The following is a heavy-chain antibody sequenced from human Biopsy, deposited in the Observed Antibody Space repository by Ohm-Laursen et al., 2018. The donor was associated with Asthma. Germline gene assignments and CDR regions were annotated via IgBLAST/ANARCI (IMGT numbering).Heavy chain of an antibody. Sequence: SETLSLTCIVSGDAMSTSGSYWGWIRQPPGKGLEWMGSIPYTGSAYHNPSLKSRVTISVDTSKNHFSLKLSSVTAADTAVYYCARHWDWGSFFDYWGQGTPVTVSS. CDR2: IPYTGSA. J-gene: IGHJ4*02. CDR1: GDAMSTSGSY. V-gene: IGHV4-39*01. D-gene: IGHD7-27*01. CDR3: ARHWDWGSFFDY.